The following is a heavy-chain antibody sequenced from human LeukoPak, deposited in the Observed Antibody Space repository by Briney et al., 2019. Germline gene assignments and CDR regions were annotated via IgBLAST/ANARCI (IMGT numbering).Heavy chain of an antibody. CDR1: GGTFSSYA. V-gene: IGHV1-69*05. J-gene: IGHJ3*02. CDR2: IIPIFGTA. D-gene: IGHD3-16*02. CDR3: ARSLSSNAFDI. Sequence: ASVKVSCKASGGTFSSYAISWVRQAPGQGLEWMGGIIPIFGTANYAQKFQGRVTITTDESTSTASMELSSLRSEHTAVYYCARSLSSNAFDIWGQGTMVTVSS.